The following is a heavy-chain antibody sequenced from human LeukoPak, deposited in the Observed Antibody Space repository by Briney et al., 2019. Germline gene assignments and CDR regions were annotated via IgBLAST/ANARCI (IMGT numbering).Heavy chain of an antibody. CDR3: ARERFHGSGAPKFDY. CDR2: ISGSGGNT. V-gene: IGHV3-23*01. CDR1: GFTFSSYA. Sequence: GGSLRLSCAASGFTFSSYAMSWVRQAPGKGLEWVSGISGSGGNTYYADSVKGRFTISRDNAKNSLYLQMNSLRVEDTAVYYCARERFHGSGAPKFDYWGQGILVTVSS. J-gene: IGHJ4*02. D-gene: IGHD3-10*01.